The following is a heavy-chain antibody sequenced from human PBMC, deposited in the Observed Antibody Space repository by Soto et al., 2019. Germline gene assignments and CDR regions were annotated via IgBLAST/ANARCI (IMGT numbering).Heavy chain of an antibody. J-gene: IGHJ6*03. CDR3: ARGASGRYYRDV. CDR1: GFTFSNYW. D-gene: IGHD3-10*01. V-gene: IGHV3-74*01. Sequence: DEQVVESGGGLVQPGGSLRPSCTASGFTFSNYWIHWVRQASGKGLVWVSRIKGDGSITNYADSVRGRFSISRDNAKNTVYLQMDSLRAEDTAVYYCARGASGRYYRDVWGKGTTVTVS. CDR2: IKGDGSIT.